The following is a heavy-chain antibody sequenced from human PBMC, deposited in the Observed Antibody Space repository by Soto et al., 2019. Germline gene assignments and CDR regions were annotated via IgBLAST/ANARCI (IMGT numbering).Heavy chain of an antibody. CDR1: GSTFSNYA. V-gene: IGHV3-30-3*01. Sequence: QVLLVESGGGVVQPGRSLRLSCAASGSTFSNYAMHWVRQAPGKGLEWVAAISYDGNDQYYADSVTGRFTISRDNSKNTLFLYMNSRRTDDTAVYYCARDLMPGAANWQEYFQYWGQGTLVTVSA. CDR2: ISYDGNDQ. CDR3: ARDLMPGAANWQEYFQY. J-gene: IGHJ1*01. D-gene: IGHD6-13*01.